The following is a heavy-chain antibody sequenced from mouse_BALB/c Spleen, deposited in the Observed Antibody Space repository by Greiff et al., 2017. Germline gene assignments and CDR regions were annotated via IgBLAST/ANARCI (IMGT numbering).Heavy chain of an antibody. V-gene: IGHV2-6-7*01. CDR1: GFSLTGYG. J-gene: IGHJ3*01. D-gene: IGHD2-1*01. CDR3: ARAGTGGNYYAWFAY. Sequence: VMLVESGPGLVAPSQSLSISCTASGFSLTGYGVNWVRQPPGQGLEWLGMIWGDGSTDYNSALKSRLSISKDNSKSPVFLTMNSLQTEDTARYYGARAGTGGNYYAWFAYWGQGTLVTVSA. CDR2: IWGDGST.